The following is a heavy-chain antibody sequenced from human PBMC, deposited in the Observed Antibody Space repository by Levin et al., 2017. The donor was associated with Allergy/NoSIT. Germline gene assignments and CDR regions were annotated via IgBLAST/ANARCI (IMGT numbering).Heavy chain of an antibody. CDR1: GGTFSSYT. CDR2: IIPILGIA. D-gene: IGHD2-2*01. CDR3: ARDGRECSSTSCYVGAFDI. Sequence: SVKVSCKASGGTFSSYTISWVRQAPGQGLEWMGRIIPILGIANYAQKFQGRVTITADKSTSTAYMELSSLRSEDTAVYYCARDGRECSSTSCYVGAFDIWGQGTMVTVSS. V-gene: IGHV1-69*04. J-gene: IGHJ3*02.